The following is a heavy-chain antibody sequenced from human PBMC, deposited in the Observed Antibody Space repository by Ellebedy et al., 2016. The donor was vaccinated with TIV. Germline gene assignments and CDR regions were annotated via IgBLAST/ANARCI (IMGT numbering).Heavy chain of an antibody. J-gene: IGHJ4*02. D-gene: IGHD1-26*01. CDR1: GGSFSGYY. V-gene: IGHV4-34*01. Sequence: SETLSLXXAVYGGSFSGYYWSWIRQPPGKGLEWIGEINHSGSTNYNPSLKSRVTISVDTSKNQFSLKLSSVTAADTAVYYCARDSSIVGATKFSYWGQGTLVTVSS. CDR3: ARDSSIVGATKFSY. CDR2: INHSGST.